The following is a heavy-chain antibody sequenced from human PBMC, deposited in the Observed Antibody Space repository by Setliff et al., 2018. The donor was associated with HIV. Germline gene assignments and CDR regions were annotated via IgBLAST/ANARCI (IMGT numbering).Heavy chain of an antibody. Sequence: ASETLSLTCGVYGGSFSGSYWSWIRQSPGKGLEWIGEINHSGSPNYHPSLKSRVTISVDTSNNQFTLMLKSVTAADTAVYYCARLGRNLRFLTVWGQGTTVTVSS. CDR1: GGSFSGSY. V-gene: IGHV4-34*01. CDR2: INHSGSP. CDR3: ARLGRNLRFLTV. J-gene: IGHJ6*02. D-gene: IGHD3-3*01.